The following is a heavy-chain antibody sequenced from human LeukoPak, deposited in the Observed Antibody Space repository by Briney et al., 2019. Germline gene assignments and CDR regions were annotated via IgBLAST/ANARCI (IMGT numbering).Heavy chain of an antibody. CDR3: ARQISGSYVFDALDI. J-gene: IGHJ3*02. D-gene: IGHD1-26*01. V-gene: IGHV1-46*01. Sequence: ASVKVSCKASGYTFTSYYMHWVRQAPGQGLEWMGIINPSGGSTSYAQKFQGRVTMTRDTSTSTVYMELSSLRSEDTAVYYCARQISGSYVFDALDIWGQGTMVTVSS. CDR1: GYTFTSYY. CDR2: INPSGGST.